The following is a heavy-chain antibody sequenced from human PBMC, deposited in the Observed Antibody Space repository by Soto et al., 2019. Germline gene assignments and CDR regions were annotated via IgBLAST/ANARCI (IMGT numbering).Heavy chain of an antibody. Sequence: PGGSLRLSCAASGFTFSDYYMSWIRQAPGKGLEWLSYISSSGLTIHYADSVKGRFTISRDNAKNSMYLQMDSLRAEDTAVYYCAGLRSWRVDYWGQGTLVTVSS. V-gene: IGHV3-11*01. J-gene: IGHJ4*02. CDR2: ISSSGLTI. CDR3: AGLRSWRVDY. D-gene: IGHD1-26*01. CDR1: GFTFSDYY.